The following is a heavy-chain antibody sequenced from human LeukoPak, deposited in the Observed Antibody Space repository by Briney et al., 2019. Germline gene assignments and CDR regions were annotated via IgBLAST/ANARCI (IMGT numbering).Heavy chain of an antibody. Sequence: GGSLRLSCAAAGFTFSSYSMNWVRQAPGKGLEWVSFISSSSSTIYYADSVKGRFTISRDNAKNSLYLQMNSLRAEDTAVYYCARDRGGSYSAIDYWGQGTLVTVSS. V-gene: IGHV3-48*04. D-gene: IGHD1-26*01. CDR3: ARDRGGSYSAIDY. CDR2: ISSSSSTI. J-gene: IGHJ4*02. CDR1: GFTFSSYS.